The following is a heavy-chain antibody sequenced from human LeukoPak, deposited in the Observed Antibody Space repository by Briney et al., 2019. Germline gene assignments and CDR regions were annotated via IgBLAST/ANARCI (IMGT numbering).Heavy chain of an antibody. V-gene: IGHV1-2*02. J-gene: IGHJ4*02. CDR3: ARGDIYCSSTNCQADY. Sequence: ASVKVSCKASGYTFTGYYMHWVRQAPGQGLEWMGWINPNSGGANYAQKFQGRATMTRDTSISTAYKELSRLRSDDTAVYYCARGDIYCSSTNCQADYWGQGTLVTVSS. D-gene: IGHD2-2*01. CDR2: INPNSGGA. CDR1: GYTFTGYY.